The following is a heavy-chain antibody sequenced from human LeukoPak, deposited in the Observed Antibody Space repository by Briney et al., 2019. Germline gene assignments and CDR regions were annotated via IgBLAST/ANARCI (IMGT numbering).Heavy chain of an antibody. V-gene: IGHV3-30*02. D-gene: IGHD1-26*01. J-gene: IGHJ6*03. CDR3: AKRGGTYSYYYYMDV. CDR2: IQYDGNTK. Sequence: RTGGSLRLSCVASGLTFTTYAMHWVRQAAGKGLEWVAFIQYDGNTKYYVDSVKGRFTISRDTSKNTLFLQMSSLRAEDTAVYYCAKRGGTYSYYYYMDVWGKGTTVTVSS. CDR1: GLTFTTYA.